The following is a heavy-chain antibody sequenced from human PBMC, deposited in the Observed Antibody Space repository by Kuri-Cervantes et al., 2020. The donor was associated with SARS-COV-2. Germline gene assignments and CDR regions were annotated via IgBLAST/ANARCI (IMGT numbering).Heavy chain of an antibody. V-gene: IGHV3-11*01. D-gene: IGHD6-13*01. Sequence: GGSLRLSCAASGFTFSDYYMSWIRQAPGKGLEWVSYISSSGSTIYYADSVKGRFTISRDNAKNSPYLQMNSLRAEDTALYYCAREKGSSSWPIDYWGQGTLVTVSS. CDR1: GFTFSDYY. CDR2: ISSSGSTI. CDR3: AREKGSSSWPIDY. J-gene: IGHJ4*02.